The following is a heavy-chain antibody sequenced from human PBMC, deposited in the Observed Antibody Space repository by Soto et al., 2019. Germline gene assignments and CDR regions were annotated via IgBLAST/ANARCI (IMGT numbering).Heavy chain of an antibody. D-gene: IGHD6-13*01. V-gene: IGHV3-30-3*01. CDR3: ATAGQQPWDRAFDY. CDR2: ISYDGSNK. J-gene: IGHJ4*02. CDR1: GFTFSSYA. Sequence: GGSLRLSCAASGFTFSSYAMHWVRQAPGKGLEWVAVISYDGSNKYYADSVKGRFTISRDNSKNTLYLQMNSLRAEDTAVYYCATAGQQPWDRAFDYWGQGTLVTVSS.